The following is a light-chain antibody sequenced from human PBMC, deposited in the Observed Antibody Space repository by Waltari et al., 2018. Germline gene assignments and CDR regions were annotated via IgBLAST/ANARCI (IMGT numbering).Light chain of an antibody. J-gene: IGLJ3*02. CDR3: QTYDSNLSGVV. CDR2: GNS. V-gene: IGLV1-40*01. Sequence: QSVLPQPPSVSGAPGQRVTISCPGSSSTSGANDDVHWYQQLPRTAPKPLIHGNSNRPSGVPDRFSGSKSGTSASLAITGLQAEDEADYYCQTYDSNLSGVVFGGGTKLTVL. CDR1: SSTSGANDD.